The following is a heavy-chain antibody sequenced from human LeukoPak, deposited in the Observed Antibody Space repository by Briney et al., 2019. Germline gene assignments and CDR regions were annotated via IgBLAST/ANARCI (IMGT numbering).Heavy chain of an antibody. Sequence: KPSETLSPTCIVSVGSISIYYWSWIRHPPGKGLEWIGFIPNSGSINYNPSLKSRVTISLDTSKTQFSLRLSSVTAADTAVYYCARDSRSSSWPFYYGIDVWGKGTTVTVSS. CDR3: ARDSRSSSWPFYYGIDV. J-gene: IGHJ6*04. D-gene: IGHD6-13*01. CDR1: VGSISIYY. V-gene: IGHV4-59*01. CDR2: IPNSGSI.